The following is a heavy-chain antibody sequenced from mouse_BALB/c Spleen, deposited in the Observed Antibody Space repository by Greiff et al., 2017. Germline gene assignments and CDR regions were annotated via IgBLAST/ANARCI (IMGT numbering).Heavy chain of an antibody. CDR3: ARDDYGNGY. V-gene: IGHV2-9*02. Sequence: VQLQESGPGLVAPSQSLSITCTVSGFSLTSYGVHWVRQPPGKGLEWLGVIWAGGSTNYNSALMSRLSISKDNSKSQVFLKMNSLQTDDTAMYYCARDDYGNGYWGQGTLVTVSA. J-gene: IGHJ3*01. CDR1: GFSLTSYG. D-gene: IGHD2-1*01. CDR2: IWAGGST.